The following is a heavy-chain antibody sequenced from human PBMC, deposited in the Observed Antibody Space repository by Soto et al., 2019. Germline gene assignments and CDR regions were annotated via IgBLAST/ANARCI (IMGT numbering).Heavy chain of an antibody. V-gene: IGHV3-30*15. D-gene: IGHD4-17*01. CDR1: GFTFSRYA. CDR3: ARDFGDYESYYYGMDV. J-gene: IGHJ6*02. CDR2: VSYDGSDK. Sequence: QVQLVESGGGVVQPGRSLRLSCAASGFTFSRYAIHWVRQAPGKGLEWVAVVSYDGSDKFYADSVKGRFTISRDNSENTLYLQMSSLKPEDTAVYYCARDFGDYESYYYGMDVWGQGTTVTVSS.